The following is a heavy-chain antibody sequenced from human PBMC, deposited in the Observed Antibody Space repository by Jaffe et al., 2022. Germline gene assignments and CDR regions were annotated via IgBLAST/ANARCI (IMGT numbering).Heavy chain of an antibody. CDR2: IIPIFGTA. CDR3: ARDHRRVEGYDFWSGYYGFDY. CDR1: GGTFSSYA. V-gene: IGHV1-69*01. Sequence: QVQLVQSGAEVKKPGSSVKVSCKASGGTFSSYAISWVRQAPGQGLEWMGGIIPIFGTANYAQKFQGRVTITADESTSTAYMELSSLRSEDTAVYYCARDHRRVEGYDFWSGYYGFDYWGQGTLVTVSS. D-gene: IGHD3-3*01. J-gene: IGHJ4*02.